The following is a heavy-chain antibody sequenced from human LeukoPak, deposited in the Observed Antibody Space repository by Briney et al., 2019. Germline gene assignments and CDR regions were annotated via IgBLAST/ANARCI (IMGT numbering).Heavy chain of an antibody. V-gene: IGHV3-NL1*01. CDR3: AKAYYYDSSGYGSDSIQYYFDY. CDR2: IYSGGST. CDR1: GFTFSSYA. J-gene: IGHJ4*02. Sequence: PGGSLRLSCAASGFTFSSYAMHWVRQAPGKGLEWVSVIYSGGSTYYADSVKGRFTISRDNSKNTLYLQMNSLRAEDTAVYYCAKAYYYDSSGYGSDSIQYYFDYWGQGTLVTVSS. D-gene: IGHD3-22*01.